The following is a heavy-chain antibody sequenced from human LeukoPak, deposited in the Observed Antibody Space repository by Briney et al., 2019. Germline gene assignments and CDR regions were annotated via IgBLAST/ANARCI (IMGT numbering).Heavy chain of an antibody. V-gene: IGHV4-59*08. CDR3: AGKGTIFGVVFDY. Sequence: KPSETLSLTCTVSGGSISSYYWSWIRQPPGKGLEWIGYIYYSGSTNYNPSLKSRVTISVDTSKNQFSLKLSSVTAADTAVYYCAGKGTIFGVVFDYWGQGTLVTVSS. CDR2: IYYSGST. CDR1: GGSISSYY. J-gene: IGHJ4*02. D-gene: IGHD3-3*01.